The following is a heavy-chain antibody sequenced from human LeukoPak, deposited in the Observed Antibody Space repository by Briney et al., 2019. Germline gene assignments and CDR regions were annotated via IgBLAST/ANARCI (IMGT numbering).Heavy chain of an antibody. CDR2: ISYDGSNK. CDR1: GFTFSSYA. CDR3: VCDYFDF. Sequence: PGGSLRLSCAASGFTFSSYAMSWVRQAPGKGLEWVAVISYDGSNKYYADSVKGRFTISRDNSKNTLYLQMNSLRAEDTAVYYCVCDYFDFWGQGTLVTVSS. J-gene: IGHJ4*02. D-gene: IGHD2-21*01. V-gene: IGHV3-30*04.